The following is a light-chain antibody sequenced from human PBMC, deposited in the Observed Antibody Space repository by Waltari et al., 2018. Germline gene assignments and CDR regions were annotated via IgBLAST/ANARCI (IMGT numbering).Light chain of an antibody. Sequence: QSALTQPPSASGSPGQSVTISCTGTSSDLGGFTYVSWDQQNPGQAPKLLIYEVNKRPSGIPDRFSGSKSGNTASLTVSGLQAEDEAEYYCSSYGGRNNLLFGEGTKLTVL. J-gene: IGLJ3*02. CDR3: SSYGGRNNLL. CDR2: EVN. CDR1: SSDLGGFTY. V-gene: IGLV2-8*01.